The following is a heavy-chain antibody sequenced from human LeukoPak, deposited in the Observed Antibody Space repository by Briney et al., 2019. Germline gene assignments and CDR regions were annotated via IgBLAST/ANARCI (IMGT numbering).Heavy chain of an antibody. D-gene: IGHD3-9*01. V-gene: IGHV4-39*01. CDR1: GGSISSSSYY. Sequence: PSETLSLTCTVSGGSISSSSYYWGWIRQPPGKGLEWIGSIYYSGSPYYNPSLKSRVTISVDTSKKQFSLKLSSVTAADTAVYYCARGLSGQYYDILTGYYLAGYAFDIWGQGTMVTVSS. J-gene: IGHJ3*02. CDR3: ARGLSGQYYDILTGYYLAGYAFDI. CDR2: IYYSGSP.